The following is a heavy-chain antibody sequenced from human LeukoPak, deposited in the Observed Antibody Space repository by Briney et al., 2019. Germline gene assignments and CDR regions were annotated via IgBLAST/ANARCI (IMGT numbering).Heavy chain of an antibody. V-gene: IGHV3-23*01. CDR1: GFIFSSYA. CDR3: AKDLLLWDAFDI. J-gene: IGHJ3*02. Sequence: GGSLRLSCAASGFIFSSYAMSWVRQAPGKGLEWVSAISGSGGSTYYADSVKGRFTISRDNSKNTLYLQMNSLRAEDTAVYYCAKDLLLWDAFDIWGQGTMVTVSS. CDR2: ISGSGGST. D-gene: IGHD3-10*01.